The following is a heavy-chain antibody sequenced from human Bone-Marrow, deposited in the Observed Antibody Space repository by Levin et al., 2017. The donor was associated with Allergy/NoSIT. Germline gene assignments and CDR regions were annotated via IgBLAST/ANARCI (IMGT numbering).Heavy chain of an antibody. CDR1: GGTFSTDV. D-gene: IGHD2-15*01. CDR3: AREVGRREGMDV. CDR2: ISPMFGAA. J-gene: IGHJ6*02. V-gene: IGHV1-69*06. Sequence: ASVKVSCKASGGTFSTDVINWVRQAPGQGLEWMGEISPMFGAANFAQKFQDRLTIIADKSTTTVYMELRSLRSDDTAVYYCAREVGRREGMDVWGQGTTVTVSS.